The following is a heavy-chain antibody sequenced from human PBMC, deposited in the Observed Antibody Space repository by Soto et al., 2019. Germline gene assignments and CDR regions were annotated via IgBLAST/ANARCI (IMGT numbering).Heavy chain of an antibody. J-gene: IGHJ4*02. CDR3: ARGRGAAADYFDF. CDR2: ISSSTSHT. Sequence: GGSLRLSCAVSGFTFSDYYMTWIRQAPGKWLEWVSYISSSTSHTNYADSVKGRFTISRDNAKNSLFLQMNSLRAEDTAVYYCARGRGAAADYFDFWGQGTLVTVSS. V-gene: IGHV3-11*05. CDR1: GFTFSDYY. D-gene: IGHD6-13*01.